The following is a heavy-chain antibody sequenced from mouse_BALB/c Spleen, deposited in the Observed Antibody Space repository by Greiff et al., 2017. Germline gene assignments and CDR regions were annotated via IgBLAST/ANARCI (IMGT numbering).Heavy chain of an antibody. CDR2: IWAGGST. D-gene: IGHD2-1*01. CDR3: ARDVIYYGNYGFAY. Sequence: VMLVESGPGLVAPSQSLSITCTVSGFSLTSYGVHWVRQPPGKGLEWLGVIWAGGSTNYNSALMSRLSISKDNSKSQVFLKMNSLQTDDTAMYYCARDVIYYGNYGFAYWGQGTLVTVSA. V-gene: IGHV2-9*02. CDR1: GFSLTSYG. J-gene: IGHJ3*01.